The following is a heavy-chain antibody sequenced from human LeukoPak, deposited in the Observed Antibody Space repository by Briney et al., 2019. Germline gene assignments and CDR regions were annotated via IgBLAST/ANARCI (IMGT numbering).Heavy chain of an antibody. V-gene: IGHV4-38-2*02. D-gene: IGHD6-13*01. J-gene: IGHJ5*02. CDR3: ARAPIAAAGTGVENWFDP. CDR1: GYSISSGYY. Sequence: SETLSLTCTVSGYSISSGYYWGWIRQPPGKGLEWIGSIYHSGSTYYNPSLKSRVTISVDTSKNQFSLKLSSVTAADTAVYYCARAPIAAAGTGVENWFDPWGQGTLVTVSS. CDR2: IYHSGST.